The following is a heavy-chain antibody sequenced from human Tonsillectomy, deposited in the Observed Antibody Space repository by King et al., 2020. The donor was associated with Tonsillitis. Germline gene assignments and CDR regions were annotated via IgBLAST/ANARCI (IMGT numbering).Heavy chain of an antibody. CDR2: IYYSGST. Sequence: QLQESGPGLVKPSETLSLTCTVSGGSISSYYWSWIRQPPGKGLEWIGCIYYSGSTNYNPSLKIRVTISVDTSKNQFSLKVTSVTAADTATSYCARVTTGVGWYFDLWGRGTLVTVSS. CDR1: GGSISSYY. V-gene: IGHV4-59*01. CDR3: ARVTTGVGWYFDL. J-gene: IGHJ2*01. D-gene: IGHD4-11*01.